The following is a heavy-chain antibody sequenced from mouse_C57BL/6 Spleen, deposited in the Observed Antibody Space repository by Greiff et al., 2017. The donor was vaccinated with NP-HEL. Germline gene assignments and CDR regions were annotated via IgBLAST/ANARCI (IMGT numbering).Heavy chain of an antibody. J-gene: IGHJ2*01. CDR2: IDPSDSYT. V-gene: IGHV1-59*01. CDR1: GYTFTSYW. Sequence: QVHVKQPGAELVRPGTSVKLSCKASGYTFTSYWMHWVKQRPGQGLEWLGVIDPSDSYTNYNPKFKGKATLTVDPSSSTAYMQLSSLTSEDSAVYYWASYYDGNSLYYFDYWGQGTTLTVSS. D-gene: IGHD1-1*01. CDR3: ASYYDGNSLYYFDY.